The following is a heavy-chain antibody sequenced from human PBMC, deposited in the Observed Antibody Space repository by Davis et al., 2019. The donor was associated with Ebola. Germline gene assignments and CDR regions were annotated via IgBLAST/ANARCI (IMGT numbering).Heavy chain of an antibody. CDR2: ISAYNGNT. Sequence: AASVKVSCKASGYTFTSYGISWVRQAPGQGLEWMGWISAYNGNTNYAQKLQGRLTMTTDTSTSTAYMELRSLRSDDTAVYYCARGGVATMYYYYYGMDVWGQGTTVTVSS. CDR3: ARGGVATMYYYYYGMDV. J-gene: IGHJ6*02. V-gene: IGHV1-18*01. D-gene: IGHD5-12*01. CDR1: GYTFTSYG.